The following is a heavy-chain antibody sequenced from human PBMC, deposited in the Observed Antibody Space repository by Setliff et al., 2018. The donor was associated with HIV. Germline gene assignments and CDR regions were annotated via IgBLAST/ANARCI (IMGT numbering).Heavy chain of an antibody. CDR3: ARQAGHVGDHFDY. CDR2: IIPMVGFA. V-gene: IGHV1-69*02. Sequence: SVKVSCKASGDIFSYQTYSWVRQAPGQGLEWMGSIIPMVGFANYEGKFQGRVTMIADASTNTTYLDLTSLRSEDTALYFCARQAGHVGDHFDYWGQGTLVTVSS. CDR1: GDIFSYQT. D-gene: IGHD2-21*01. J-gene: IGHJ4*02.